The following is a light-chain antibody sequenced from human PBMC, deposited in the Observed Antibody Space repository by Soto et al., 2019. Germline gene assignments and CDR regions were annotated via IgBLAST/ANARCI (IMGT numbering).Light chain of an antibody. CDR2: QVT. CDR3: SSYAGRDNYVI. Sequence: QSVLTQPPSASGSPRQSITISCTGTSSDVGGYNYVSWYQQHPDKAPKLLIFQVTKRPSGVPNRFSGSKSGNTASLTVSGLQAEDEADYYCSSYAGRDNYVIFGGGTKLTVL. CDR1: SSDVGGYNY. J-gene: IGLJ2*01. V-gene: IGLV2-8*01.